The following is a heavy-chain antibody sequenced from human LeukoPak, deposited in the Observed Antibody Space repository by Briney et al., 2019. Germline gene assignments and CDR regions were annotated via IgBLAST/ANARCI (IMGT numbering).Heavy chain of an antibody. CDR3: ARASITMVRGVISIFDY. D-gene: IGHD3-10*01. Sequence: PSETLSLTCTVSGGSISSSSYYWGWIRQPPGKGLEWIGSIYYSGSTYYNPSLKSRVTISVDTSKNQFSLKLSSVTAADTAVYYCARASITMVRGVISIFDYWGQGTLVTVSS. V-gene: IGHV4-39*07. CDR1: GGSISSSSYY. CDR2: IYYSGST. J-gene: IGHJ4*02.